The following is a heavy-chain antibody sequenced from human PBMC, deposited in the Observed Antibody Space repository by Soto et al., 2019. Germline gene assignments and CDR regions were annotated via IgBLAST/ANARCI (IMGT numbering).Heavy chain of an antibody. J-gene: IGHJ4*02. CDR3: ARDYYDSSAPPIAFDY. V-gene: IGHV3-21*01. Sequence: PGGSLRLSCAASGFTFSSYSMNWVRQAPGKGLEWVSSISSSSSYIYYADSVKGRFTISRDNAKNSLYLQMNRLRAEDTAVYYCARDYYDSSAPPIAFDYWGQGTLVTVSS. CDR2: ISSSSSYI. D-gene: IGHD3-22*01. CDR1: GFTFSSYS.